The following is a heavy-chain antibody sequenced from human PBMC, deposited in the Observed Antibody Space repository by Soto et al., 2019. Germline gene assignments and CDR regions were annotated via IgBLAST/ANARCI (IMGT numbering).Heavy chain of an antibody. CDR3: ARWTYCGGDCYWLDF. V-gene: IGHV4-59*01. CDR2: IYYSGSA. D-gene: IGHD2-21*02. Sequence: QVQLQESGPGLVKPSETLSLTCTISGGSISGFYWGWIRQPPGKGLEWIGNIYYSGSANYDPSPRSRVTISLNTSKNQFSLNLNSVTAADTAIYYCARWTYCGGDCYWLDFWGQGTLVTVSS. CDR1: GGSISGFY. J-gene: IGHJ4*02.